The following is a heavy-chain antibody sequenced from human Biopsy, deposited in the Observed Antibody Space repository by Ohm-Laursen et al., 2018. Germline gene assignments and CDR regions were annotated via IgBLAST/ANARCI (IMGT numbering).Heavy chain of an antibody. CDR3: VRQGGYFQN. V-gene: IGHV4-61*01. CDR1: GGSVGSGTFH. CDR2: VYYTGNT. D-gene: IGHD5-12*01. Sequence: GTLSLTCNVSGGSVGSGTFHWGWIRQPPGKGLEWIGHVYYTGNTNYNPPLKSRVTISMDMSKNQFSLRLSSVTAADTAVYYCVRQGGYFQNWGPGSQVAVSS. J-gene: IGHJ1*01.